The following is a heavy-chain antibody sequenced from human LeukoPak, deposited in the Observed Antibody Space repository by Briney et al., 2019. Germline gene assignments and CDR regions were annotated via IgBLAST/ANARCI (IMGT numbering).Heavy chain of an antibody. D-gene: IGHD4-23*01. J-gene: IGHJ4*02. CDR1: GFTFSDYH. V-gene: IGHV3-7*01. CDR3: ASRNSLFI. Sequence: GGSLRLSCVVSGFTFSDYHMNWVRQAPGKGLEWVANIKQDGSEKYYGDSVKGRFTISRDNAKNSLYLQMNSLRAEDTAVYYCASRNSLFIWGQGTLVTVSS. CDR2: IKQDGSEK.